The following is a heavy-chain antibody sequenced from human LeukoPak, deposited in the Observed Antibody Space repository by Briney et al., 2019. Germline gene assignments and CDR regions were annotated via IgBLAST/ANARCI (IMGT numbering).Heavy chain of an antibody. CDR1: GFTSNTYS. CDR2: ISSSSATI. CDR3: ARGRDLFDS. Sequence: QPGGSLRLSCVASGFTSNTYSMNWFRQAPGKGLEWISYISSSSATIYYADSVKGRFTISRDNTKNSLYLQMNSLRAEDTAVYYCARGRDLFDSWGQGTLVIVSS. J-gene: IGHJ5*01. V-gene: IGHV3-48*04.